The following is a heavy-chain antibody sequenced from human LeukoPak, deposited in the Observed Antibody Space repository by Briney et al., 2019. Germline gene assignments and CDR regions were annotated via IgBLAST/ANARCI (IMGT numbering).Heavy chain of an antibody. V-gene: IGHV3-23*01. CDR1: GFTFSSYA. CDR3: AKPISSSWYYFDY. J-gene: IGHJ4*02. CDR2: ISGSGGST. D-gene: IGHD6-13*01. Sequence: PGGSLRLSCAASGFTFSSYAMSWVRQAPGKGLEWVSAISGSGGSTYYADSVKGRFTISRDNSKNTLYLQMNGLRAEDTAVYYCAKPISSSWYYFDYWGQGTLVTVSS.